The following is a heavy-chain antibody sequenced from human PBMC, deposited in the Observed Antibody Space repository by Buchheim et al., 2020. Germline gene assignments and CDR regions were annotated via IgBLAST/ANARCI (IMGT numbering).Heavy chain of an antibody. V-gene: IGHV4-34*01. CDR2: INHSEST. CDR3: ARGKPRPHYYGMDV. CDR1: GGSFSGYY. J-gene: IGHJ6*02. Sequence: QVQLQQWGAGLLKPSETLSLTCAVYGGSFSGYYWSWIRQPPGKGLEWIGEINHSESTNYNPSRKSRVTISVDTSKNQFSLKLSSVTAADTAVYYCARGKPRPHYYGMDVWGQGTT.